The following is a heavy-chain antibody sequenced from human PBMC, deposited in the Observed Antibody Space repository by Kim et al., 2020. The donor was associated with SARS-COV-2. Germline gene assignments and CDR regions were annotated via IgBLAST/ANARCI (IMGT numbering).Heavy chain of an antibody. CDR1: GFTFSSYW. CDR2: LNQDGSAK. J-gene: IGHJ5*02. CDR3: VRGIPSA. V-gene: IGHV3-7*03. D-gene: IGHD2-21*01. Sequence: GGSLRLSCAASGFTFSSYWMSWVRQAPGKGLEWVANLNQDGSAKFYVDPVKGRFTISRDNAKNSVFLQMNSLRAEATAVYYCVRGIPSAWCQGTLVTVSS.